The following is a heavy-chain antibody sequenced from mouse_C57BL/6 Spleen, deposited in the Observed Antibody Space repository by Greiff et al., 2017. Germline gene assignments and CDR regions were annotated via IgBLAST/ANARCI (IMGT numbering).Heavy chain of an antibody. D-gene: IGHD1-1*01. Sequence: QVQLQQSGAELVRPGTSVKVSCKASGYAFTNYLIEWVKQRPGQGLEWIGVINPGSGGTNYNEKFKGKATLTADNSSSTAYMQLSSLTSEDSAVYFCARSDYYGSSPYYAMDYWGQGTSVTVSS. V-gene: IGHV1-54*01. CDR3: ARSDYYGSSPYYAMDY. CDR1: GYAFTNYL. CDR2: INPGSGGT. J-gene: IGHJ4*01.